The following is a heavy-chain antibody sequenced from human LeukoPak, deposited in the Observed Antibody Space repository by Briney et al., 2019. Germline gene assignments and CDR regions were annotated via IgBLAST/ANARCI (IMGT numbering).Heavy chain of an antibody. CDR1: GFTFSSYW. D-gene: IGHD2-2*02. Sequence: GGSLRLSCAASGFTFSSYWMSWVRQAPGKGLEWVAVISYDGSNKYYADSVKGRFTISRDNSKNTLYLQMNSLRAEGTAVYYCARAHQDIAVVPAALRNYYYGMDVWGQGTTVTVSS. V-gene: IGHV3-30*05. CDR2: ISYDGSNK. J-gene: IGHJ6*02. CDR3: ARAHQDIAVVPAALRNYYYGMDV.